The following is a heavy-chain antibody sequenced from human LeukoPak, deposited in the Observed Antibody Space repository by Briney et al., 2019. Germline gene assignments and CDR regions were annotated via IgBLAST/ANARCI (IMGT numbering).Heavy chain of an antibody. CDR2: IYTSGST. Sequence: PSETLSLTCTVSGGSINNYYWSWIGQPAGKGLEWIGRIYTSGSTNYNPSLKSRVTMSIDTSKNQFSLKLSSVTAADTAVYFCARSRGYSSGWLSFDYWGQGTLVTVSS. V-gene: IGHV4-4*07. J-gene: IGHJ4*02. D-gene: IGHD6-19*01. CDR1: GGSINNYY. CDR3: ARSRGYSSGWLSFDY.